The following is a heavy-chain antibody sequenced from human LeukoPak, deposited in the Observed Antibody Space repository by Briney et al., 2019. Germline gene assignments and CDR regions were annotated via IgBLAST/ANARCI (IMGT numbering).Heavy chain of an antibody. CDR3: AIYSGSYQGWFDP. J-gene: IGHJ5*02. CDR1: GGSISSYY. V-gene: IGHV4-59*01. Sequence: PSETLSLTCTVSGGSISSYYWSWIRQPPGKGLEWIGYIYYSGSTNYNPSLKSRVTISVDTSKNQFSLKLSSVTAADTAVYYCAIYSGSYQGWFDPWGQGTPVTVSS. D-gene: IGHD1-26*01. CDR2: IYYSGST.